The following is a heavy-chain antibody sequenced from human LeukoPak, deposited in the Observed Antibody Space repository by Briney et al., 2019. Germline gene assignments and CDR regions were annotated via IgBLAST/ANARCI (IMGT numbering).Heavy chain of an antibody. CDR2: ISAGGENT. CDR1: GFTFTSYA. Sequence: SGGSLRLSCAASGFTFTSYAMSWVRQAPGKGLEWVPAISAGGENTDYADSVKGRFTISRDNSKNTLYLQVNSLRAEDTAAYYCAKSEGSSSARRFDYWGQGTLVTVSS. CDR3: AKSEGSSSARRFDY. D-gene: IGHD6-19*01. J-gene: IGHJ4*02. V-gene: IGHV3-23*01.